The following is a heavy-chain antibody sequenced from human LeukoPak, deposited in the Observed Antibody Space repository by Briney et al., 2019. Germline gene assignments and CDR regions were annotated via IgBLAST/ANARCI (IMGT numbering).Heavy chain of an antibody. CDR2: IWYDGSNK. D-gene: IGHD6-13*01. V-gene: IGHV3-33*01. CDR3: AREAPGAAGTDY. Sequence: GGSLRLSCAASGFTFSSYGMHWVRQAPGKGLEWVVVIWYDGSNKYYADSVKGRFTISRDNSKNTLYLQMNSLRAEDTAVYYCAREAPGAAGTDYWGQGTLVTVSS. J-gene: IGHJ4*02. CDR1: GFTFSSYG.